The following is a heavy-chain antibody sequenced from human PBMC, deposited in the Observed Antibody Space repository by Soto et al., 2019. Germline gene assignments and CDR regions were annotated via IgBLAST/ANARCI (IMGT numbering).Heavy chain of an antibody. V-gene: IGHV1-46*03. CDR3: ASQGDEKRPYYCYGMDV. CDR1: GNTFTNNY. CDR2: INPDGGRT. Sequence: QVQLVQSGAEVKKPGASVKVSCKASGNTFTNNYIHWVRQAPGQGLEWMGVINPDGGRTTYVQKFQGRIIMTGDTSTRIVSMELSSLRSEDTAVYYCASQGDEKRPYYCYGMDVWGQGTTVTVSS. J-gene: IGHJ6*02. D-gene: IGHD2-21*02.